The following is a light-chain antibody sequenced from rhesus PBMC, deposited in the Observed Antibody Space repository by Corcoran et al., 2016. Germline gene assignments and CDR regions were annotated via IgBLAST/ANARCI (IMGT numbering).Light chain of an antibody. V-gene: IGKV1-69*01. CDR2: RAS. CDR3: QQHVNPPLT. J-gene: IGKJ4*01. Sequence: DIQMTQSPSSLSASAGDRVTITCRDSQDIGNWLAWYQQKPGQAPKLLIHRASNLETGVPSRFTGSGSGTDFSLTIRSLQPYDIAPYYCQQHVNPPLTFRGGTKVEIK. CDR1: QDIGNW.